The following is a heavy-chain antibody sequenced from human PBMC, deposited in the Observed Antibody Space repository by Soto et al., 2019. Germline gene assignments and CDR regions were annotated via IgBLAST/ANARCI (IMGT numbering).Heavy chain of an antibody. D-gene: IGHD3-10*02. CDR1: GYTFRDHW. J-gene: IGHJ4*01. Sequence: GESLKISCKGSGYTFRDHWIAWVRHMPGKGMGWMGVISPEDSDTRYRPSLQGQVTISVDKSVSTPYLQWTSVHPPASRAVHCVRPAWILRWGPMRYFDYWGRGTQVTV. CDR3: VRPAWILRWGPMRYFDY. CDR2: ISPEDSDT. V-gene: IGHV5-51*01.